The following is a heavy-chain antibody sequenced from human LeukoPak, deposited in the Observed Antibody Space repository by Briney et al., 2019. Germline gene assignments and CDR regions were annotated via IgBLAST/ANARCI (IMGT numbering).Heavy chain of an antibody. Sequence: GGSLRLSCAASGFNFSNYGMHWVRQATGKGLEWVSAIGTAGDTYYPGSVKGRFTISRENAKNSLYLQMNSLRAGDTAVYYCARGHLSLGGTDAFDIWGQGTMVTVSS. V-gene: IGHV3-13*01. J-gene: IGHJ3*02. CDR3: ARGHLSLGGTDAFDI. CDR2: IGTAGDT. CDR1: GFNFSNYG. D-gene: IGHD3-10*01.